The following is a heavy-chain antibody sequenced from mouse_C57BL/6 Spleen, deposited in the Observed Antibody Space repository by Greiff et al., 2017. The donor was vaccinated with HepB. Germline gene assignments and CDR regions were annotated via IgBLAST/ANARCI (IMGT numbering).Heavy chain of an antibody. V-gene: IGHV1-9*01. CDR3: AREYIAAYGNYPYFDY. D-gene: IGHD2-1*01. CDR1: GYTFTGYW. Sequence: VQVVESGAELMKPGASVKLSCKATGYTFTGYWIEWVKQRPGHGLEWIGEILPGSGSTNYNEKFKGKATFTADTSSNTAYMQLSSLTTEDSAIYYCAREYIAAYGNYPYFDYWGQGTTLTVSS. CDR2: ILPGSGST. J-gene: IGHJ2*01.